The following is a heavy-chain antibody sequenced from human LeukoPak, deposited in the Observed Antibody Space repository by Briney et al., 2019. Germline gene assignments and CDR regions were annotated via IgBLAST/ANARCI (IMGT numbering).Heavy chain of an antibody. J-gene: IGHJ4*02. V-gene: IGHV3-15*01. Sequence: GGSLRLSCAASGFTFSNAWMRWVRQAPGKGLEWVGRIKSKTDGGTTDYAAPVKGRFTISRDDSKNTLYLQMNSLKTEDTAVYYSTTDHPYSSGWGYWGQGTLVTVSS. CDR1: GFTFSNAW. D-gene: IGHD6-19*01. CDR2: IKSKTDGGTT. CDR3: TTDHPYSSGWGY.